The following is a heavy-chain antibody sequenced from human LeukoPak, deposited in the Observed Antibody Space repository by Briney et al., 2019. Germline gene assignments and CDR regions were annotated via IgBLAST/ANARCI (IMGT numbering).Heavy chain of an antibody. Sequence: GGSLRLSCAASGFTFRGSAMHWVRQASGKGLEWVGRIRSKANSYATAYAASVKGRFAISREDSKNTAYLQMNSLKTEDTAVYYCTSQDYYGSGSYYNIDYWGQGTLVTVSS. V-gene: IGHV3-73*01. CDR2: IRSKANSYAT. CDR3: TSQDYYGSGSYYNIDY. D-gene: IGHD3-10*01. CDR1: GFTFRGSA. J-gene: IGHJ4*02.